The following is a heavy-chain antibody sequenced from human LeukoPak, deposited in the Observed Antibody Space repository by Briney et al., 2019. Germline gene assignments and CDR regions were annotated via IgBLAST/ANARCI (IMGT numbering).Heavy chain of an antibody. CDR3: ARGYYGSGSYRRSPYYYYYGMDV. CDR1: GFTFSSYE. Sequence: GGTLRLSCAASGFTFSSYEMNWVRQAPGKGLEWVSYISSSDSTIYYADSVKGRFTISRDNAKNSLYLQMNSLRAEDTAVYYCARGYYGSGSYRRSPYYYYYGMDVWGQGTTVSVSS. J-gene: IGHJ6*02. CDR2: ISSSDSTI. V-gene: IGHV3-48*03. D-gene: IGHD3-10*01.